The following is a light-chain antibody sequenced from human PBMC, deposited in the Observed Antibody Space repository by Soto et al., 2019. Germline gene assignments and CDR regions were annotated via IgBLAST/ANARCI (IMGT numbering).Light chain of an antibody. V-gene: IGLV4-60*02. CDR2: REGSGSY. CDR3: ETWDSNTVV. Sequence: QTVVTQSSSASASLGSSVKLTCTLSSGHSSYIIAWHQQQPGKAPRYLMKREGSGSYNKGSGVPDRFSGSSSGADRYLTISTLQFEDEADYYCETWDSNTVVFGGGTKLTVL. CDR1: SGHSSYI. J-gene: IGLJ2*01.